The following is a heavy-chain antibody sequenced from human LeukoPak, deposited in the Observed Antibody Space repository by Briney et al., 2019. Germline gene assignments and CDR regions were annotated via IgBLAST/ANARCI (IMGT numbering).Heavy chain of an antibody. Sequence: PSETLSLTCTVSGYSISSGYYWGWIRQPPGKGLEWIGSIYHSGSTYYNPSLKSRVTISVDTSKNQFSLKLSSVTAADTAVYYCAGLDSSGYSPPHWGQGTLVTVSS. CDR3: AGLDSSGYSPPH. CDR1: GYSISSGYY. V-gene: IGHV4-38-2*02. CDR2: IYHSGST. D-gene: IGHD3-22*01. J-gene: IGHJ4*02.